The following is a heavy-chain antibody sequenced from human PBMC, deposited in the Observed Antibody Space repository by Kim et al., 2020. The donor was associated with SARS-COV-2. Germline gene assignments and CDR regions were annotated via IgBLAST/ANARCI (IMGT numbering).Heavy chain of an antibody. J-gene: IGHJ3*02. Sequence: GSEEYWVDSVEGRFTVSRDNAKNSLFLQMYNLRPEDTAVYYCAIGIACDIWGQGTKVTVSS. V-gene: IGHV3-7*01. CDR2: GSEE. CDR3: AIGIACDI.